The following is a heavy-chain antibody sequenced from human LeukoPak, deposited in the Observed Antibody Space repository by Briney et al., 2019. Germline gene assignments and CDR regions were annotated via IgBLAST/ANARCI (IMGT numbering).Heavy chain of an antibody. D-gene: IGHD3-9*01. CDR3: ARNYYDILTGYYRGDWFDP. J-gene: IGHJ5*02. CDR1: GHTFTGYY. Sequence: ASVKVSCKASGHTFTGYYMHWVRQAPGQGLEWMGWINPNSGGTNYAQKFQGRVTMTRDTSISTAYMELSRLRSDDTAVYYCARNYYDILTGYYRGDWFDPWGQGTLVTVSS. V-gene: IGHV1-2*02. CDR2: INPNSGGT.